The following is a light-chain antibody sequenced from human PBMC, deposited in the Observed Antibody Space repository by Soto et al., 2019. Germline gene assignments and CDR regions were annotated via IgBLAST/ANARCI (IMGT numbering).Light chain of an antibody. J-gene: IGLJ3*02. CDR1: SSNIGGYNY. Sequence: QSVLTQPASVSGSPGQSITISCTGTSSNIGGYNYVSWYQQHPGKAPKLMIYDVSNRPSGVSNRFSGSKSGNTASLTISGLQAEDEGDYYCSSYTSSLTLVFGGGTKLTVL. CDR3: SSYTSSLTLV. V-gene: IGLV2-14*01. CDR2: DVS.